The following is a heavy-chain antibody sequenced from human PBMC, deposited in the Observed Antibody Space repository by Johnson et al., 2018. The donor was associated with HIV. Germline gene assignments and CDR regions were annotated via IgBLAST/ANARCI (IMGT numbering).Heavy chain of an antibody. Sequence: VQLVESGGGLIQPGGSLRLSCAASGFPVSDNYMTWVRQAPGKGLERVSGINWNGGHTGYADSVKGRFTIPRDTAKNSLSLQMNSLRAEDTAVYYCARPSTSNAFDIWGQGTMVTVSS. V-gene: IGHV3-20*04. CDR2: INWNGGHT. CDR1: GFPVSDNY. CDR3: ARPSTSNAFDI. J-gene: IGHJ3*02.